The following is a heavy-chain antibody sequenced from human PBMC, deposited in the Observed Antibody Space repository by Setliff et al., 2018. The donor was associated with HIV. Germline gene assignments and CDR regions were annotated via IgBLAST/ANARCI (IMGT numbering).Heavy chain of an antibody. V-gene: IGHV3-48*01. CDR2: IYPSYSTV. D-gene: IGHD3-10*02. Sequence: LRLSCVGSGFTFSTYSMSWVRQVPGKGLEWIAYIYPSYSTVHYGDSVKGRFTISTDNAKNSVFLQMDSLRAEDTAVYYCARREYNYVPRAFDLWGQGTMVTVS. CDR1: GFTFSTYS. CDR3: ARREYNYVPRAFDL. J-gene: IGHJ3*01.